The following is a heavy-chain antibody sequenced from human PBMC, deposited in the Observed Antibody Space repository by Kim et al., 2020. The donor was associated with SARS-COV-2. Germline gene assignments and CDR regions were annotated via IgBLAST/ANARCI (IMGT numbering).Heavy chain of an antibody. Sequence: GESLKISCKGSGYSFTSYWISWVRQMPGKGLEWMGRIDPSDSYTNYSPSFQGHVTISADKSISTAYLQWSSLKASDTAMYYCARLRVTMVRGVNWFDPWGQGTLVTVSS. J-gene: IGHJ5*02. CDR2: IDPSDSYT. V-gene: IGHV5-10-1*01. D-gene: IGHD3-10*01. CDR1: GYSFTSYW. CDR3: ARLRVTMVRGVNWFDP.